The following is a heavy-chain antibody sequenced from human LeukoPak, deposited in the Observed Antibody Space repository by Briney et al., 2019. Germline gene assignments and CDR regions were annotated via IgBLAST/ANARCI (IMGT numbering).Heavy chain of an antibody. CDR2: ICTSGST. J-gene: IGHJ3*02. D-gene: IGHD3-22*01. CDR3: ARARGRYYYDSSGYPEDI. CDR1: GGSISSGSYY. V-gene: IGHV4-61*02. Sequence: SETLSLTCTVSGGSISSGSYYWSWIRQPAGKGLEWIGRICTSGSTNYNPSLKSRVTISVDTSKKQFSLKLSSVTAADTAVYYCARARGRYYYDSSGYPEDIWGQGTMVTVSS.